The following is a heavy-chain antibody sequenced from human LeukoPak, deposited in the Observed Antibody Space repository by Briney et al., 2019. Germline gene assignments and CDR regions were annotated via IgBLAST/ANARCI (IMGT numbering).Heavy chain of an antibody. J-gene: IGHJ3*02. V-gene: IGHV3-7*01. D-gene: IGHD3-10*01. Sequence: PGGSLRLSCAASGFTFSSYWMSWVREAPGKGLEWVANIKQDGSVQYSMHSVKGRFTISRDNAENSLYLQMNSLRAEDTAVYYCARDEYGSGSYYNSRAFDIWGQGTMVTVSS. CDR1: GFTFSSYW. CDR2: IKQDGSVQ. CDR3: ARDEYGSGSYYNSRAFDI.